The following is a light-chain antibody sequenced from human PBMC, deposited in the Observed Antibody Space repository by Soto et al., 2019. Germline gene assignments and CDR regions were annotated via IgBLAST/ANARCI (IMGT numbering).Light chain of an antibody. CDR2: GSS. CDR3: QHSYDILWT. J-gene: IGKJ1*01. V-gene: IGKV1-39*01. CDR1: QSISRN. Sequence: DIQMTQSPSSLSASVGDRVTITCRASQSISRNLNWYQQKPGKAPNLLIFGSSPLQTGVPSRFTGSGSGTDFTLTISSLQPEDFATYYCQHSYDILWTFGQGTNVEIK.